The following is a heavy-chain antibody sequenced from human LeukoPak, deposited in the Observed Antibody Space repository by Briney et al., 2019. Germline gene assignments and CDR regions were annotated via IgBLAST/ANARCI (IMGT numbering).Heavy chain of an antibody. Sequence: GGSLRLSCAASGFTSSSYAMHWVRQAPGKGLEWVAVISYDGSNKYYADSVKGRFTISRDNSKNTLYLQMNSLRAEDTAVYYCARGAYYYDSSGSFDAFDIWGQGTMVTVSS. CDR1: GFTSSSYA. CDR3: ARGAYYYDSSGSFDAFDI. V-gene: IGHV3-30-3*01. J-gene: IGHJ3*02. D-gene: IGHD3-22*01. CDR2: ISYDGSNK.